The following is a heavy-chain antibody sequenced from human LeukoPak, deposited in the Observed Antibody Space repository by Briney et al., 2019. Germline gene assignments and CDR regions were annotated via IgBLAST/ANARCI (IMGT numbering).Heavy chain of an antibody. J-gene: IGHJ4*02. CDR1: GYIFTSYD. D-gene: IGHD5-12*01. CDR3: ARGHGEYSGYVVCDY. CDR2: MNPNSGKK. Sequence: ASVKVSCKGSGYIFTSYDINWVRHAPGQGLEWMGWMNPNSGKKGYAQKYRGRVTMTRNTSISTAYMELSSRRSEDTAVYYCARGHGEYSGYVVCDYWGQGTLVTVSS. V-gene: IGHV1-8*01.